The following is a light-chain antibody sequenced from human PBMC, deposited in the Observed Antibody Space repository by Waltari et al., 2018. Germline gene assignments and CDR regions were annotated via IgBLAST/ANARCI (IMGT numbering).Light chain of an antibody. J-gene: IGLJ2*01. CDR3: SSYAGSNKVI. Sequence: QSALTQPPSASGSPGQSVTISCTGTSDDVGVCNYVPWSTQFPGKPPTLIIYEVPKRPSGVPDRFSGSKSGTTASLTVSGLQAEDDADYHCSSYAGSNKVIFGGGTKLTVL. CDR2: EVP. CDR1: SDDVGVCNY. V-gene: IGLV2-8*01.